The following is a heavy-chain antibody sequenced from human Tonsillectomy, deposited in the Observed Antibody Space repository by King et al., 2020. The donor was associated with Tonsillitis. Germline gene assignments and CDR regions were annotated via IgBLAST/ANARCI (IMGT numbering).Heavy chain of an antibody. J-gene: IGHJ4*02. Sequence: VQLVESGTEVKKPGASVKVSCKASGYTFTNYYMHWVRQAPGQGLEWMGRIKPNSGDTNFAPKFQGSVTLTRDTSINTAYMELSRLKSDDTAVYYCARFTFGGVIEGGYFDFWGQGTLVTVSS. CDR2: IKPNSGDT. V-gene: IGHV1-2*06. CDR1: GYTFTNYY. CDR3: ARFTFGGVIEGGYFDF. D-gene: IGHD3-16*02.